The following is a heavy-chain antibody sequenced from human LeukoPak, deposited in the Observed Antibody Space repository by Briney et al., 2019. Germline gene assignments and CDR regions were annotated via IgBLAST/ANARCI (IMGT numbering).Heavy chain of an antibody. CDR2: IYTSGST. J-gene: IGHJ4*02. CDR1: GGSISSGSYY. CDR3: AGGYSGYDTFFEY. D-gene: IGHD5-12*01. V-gene: IGHV4-61*02. Sequence: SQTLSLTCTVSGGSISSGSYYWSWIRQPAGKGLEWIGRIYTSGSTNYIPSLESRVTISIDTSKNQFSLKLSSVTAADTAMYYCAGGYSGYDTFFEYWGQGTLVTVSS.